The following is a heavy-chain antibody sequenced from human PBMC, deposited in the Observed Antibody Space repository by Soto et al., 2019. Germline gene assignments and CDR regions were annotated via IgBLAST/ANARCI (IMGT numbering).Heavy chain of an antibody. CDR2: IVVGSGNT. Sequence: SVPVSCPASGFTFPSSVVQLVRQARGQRLEWIGWIVVGSGNTNYAQKFQERVTITRDMSTSTAYMELSSLRSEDTAVYYCAASITMVRGSFDYWGQGTLVTVSS. J-gene: IGHJ4*02. V-gene: IGHV1-58*01. D-gene: IGHD3-10*01. CDR3: AASITMVRGSFDY. CDR1: GFTFPSSV.